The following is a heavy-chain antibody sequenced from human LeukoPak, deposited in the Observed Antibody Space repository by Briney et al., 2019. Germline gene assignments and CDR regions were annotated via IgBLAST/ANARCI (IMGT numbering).Heavy chain of an antibody. CDR3: ARKGRSTLDY. D-gene: IGHD1-26*01. J-gene: IGHJ4*02. V-gene: IGHV1-2*02. Sequence: ASVKVSFKTSASIFTCCYIYLVRHPPGQGFEGIGWIDHNSGGRNYSQNFQGRFSMDRDTSVSTAFMELRGLRSDDTAIYFCARKGRSTLDYWGQGTLVTLSS. CDR2: IDHNSGGR. CDR1: ASIFTCCY.